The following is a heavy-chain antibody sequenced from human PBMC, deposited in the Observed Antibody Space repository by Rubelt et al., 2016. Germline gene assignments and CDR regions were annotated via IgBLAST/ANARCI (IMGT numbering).Heavy chain of an antibody. J-gene: IGHJ4*02. CDR3: ARDRGGYYFDY. Sequence: QVQLVQSGAEVKKPGSSVKVSCKASGGTFSSYAISWVRQAPGQGLEWMGWISAYNGNTNNAQKLQGRVTMTTDTSTSTAYMELRSLRSDYTAVYYCARDRGGYYFDYWGQGTLVTVSS. CDR1: GGTFSSYA. D-gene: IGHD2-15*01. V-gene: IGHV1-18*01. CDR2: ISAYNGNT.